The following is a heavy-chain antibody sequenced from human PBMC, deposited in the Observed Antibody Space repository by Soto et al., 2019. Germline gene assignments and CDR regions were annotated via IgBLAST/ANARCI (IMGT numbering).Heavy chain of an antibody. CDR1: GGSISSGGYY. Sequence: SETLYLTCTVSGGSISSGGYYWSWIRQHPGKGLEWIGYIYYSGSTYYNPSLKSRVTISVDTSKNQFSLKLSSVTAADTAVYYCARRGYTVTTINLVYFDYWGQGTLVTVSS. CDR3: ARRGYTVTTINLVYFDY. V-gene: IGHV4-31*03. J-gene: IGHJ4*02. D-gene: IGHD4-17*01. CDR2: IYYSGST.